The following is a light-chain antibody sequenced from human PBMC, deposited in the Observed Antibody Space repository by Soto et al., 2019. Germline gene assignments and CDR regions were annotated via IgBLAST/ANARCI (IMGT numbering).Light chain of an antibody. V-gene: IGKV4-1*01. Sequence: DIVMTQSPDSLAVSLGERATINCKSSQIVLYSSSNKDFLAWYQQKPGQPPKLLIYWASTRESGVPDRFSGSGSGTDFTLTISSLQAEDVAVYYCQQYYSTPRLTFGGGTKVDIK. CDR3: QQYYSTPRLT. J-gene: IGKJ4*01. CDR2: WAS. CDR1: QIVLYSSSNKDF.